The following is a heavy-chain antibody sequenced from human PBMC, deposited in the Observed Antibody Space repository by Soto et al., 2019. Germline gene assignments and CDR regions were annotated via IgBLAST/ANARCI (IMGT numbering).Heavy chain of an antibody. CDR3: ARHSPFEDSGAFDI. CDR2: INAGNGNT. Sequence: VQLVQSGAEVKKPGASVKVSCKASGYTFTSYAMHWVRQAPGQRLEWMGWINAGNGNTKYSQKFQGRVTITRDTSASTAYMELSTLRSEDTAVYYCARHSPFEDSGAFDIWGQGTMVTVSS. D-gene: IGHD2-15*01. J-gene: IGHJ3*02. V-gene: IGHV1-3*01. CDR1: GYTFTSYA.